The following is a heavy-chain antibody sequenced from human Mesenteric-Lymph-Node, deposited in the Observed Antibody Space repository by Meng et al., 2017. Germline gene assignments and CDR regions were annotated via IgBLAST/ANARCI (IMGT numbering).Heavy chain of an antibody. V-gene: IGHV4-39*07. CDR1: GDSMSTRSYY. D-gene: IGHD6-19*01. J-gene: IGHJ1*01. CDR3: ARDSPYTSGWFDTGYFHH. Sequence: RLQGAVPGLWQLSETLSLTCSVSGDSMSTRSYYWGWIRQPPGMGLEWIGAVHNSGSTSYNPSLKSRVTISVDTSKNQFSLNLSSVTAADTAVYYCARDSPYTSGWFDTGYFHHWGQGTLVTVSS. CDR2: VHNSGST.